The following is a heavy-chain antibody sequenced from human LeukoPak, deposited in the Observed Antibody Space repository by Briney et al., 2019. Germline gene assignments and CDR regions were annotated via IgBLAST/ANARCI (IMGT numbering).Heavy chain of an antibody. J-gene: IGHJ4*02. CDR2: ISAYTGNT. V-gene: IGHV1-18*01. Sequence: GASVKVSCKASGYTFTNYGITWVRQAPGQGLEWMGWISAYTGNTNYAQKIQGRVTMTTDTSTSTAYMELRSLRSDDTAVYYCARVRRLGDGDYSDYWGQGTLVTVSS. CDR3: ARVRRLGDGDYSDY. D-gene: IGHD3-10*01. CDR1: GYTFTNYG.